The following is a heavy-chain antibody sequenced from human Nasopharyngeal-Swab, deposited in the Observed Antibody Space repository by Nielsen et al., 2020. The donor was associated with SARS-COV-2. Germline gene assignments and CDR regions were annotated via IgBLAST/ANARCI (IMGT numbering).Heavy chain of an antibody. CDR2: INHSGST. CDR3: ARGRPFGRVPEYFQH. V-gene: IGHV4-34*01. D-gene: IGHD3-10*01. Sequence: SETLSLTCAVYGGSFSGYYWSWIRQPPGKGLEWIGEINHSGSTNYNPSLKSRVTISVDTSKNQFSLKLSSVTAADTAVYYCARGRPFGRVPEYFQHLGQGTPVTVSS. CDR1: GGSFSGYY. J-gene: IGHJ1*01.